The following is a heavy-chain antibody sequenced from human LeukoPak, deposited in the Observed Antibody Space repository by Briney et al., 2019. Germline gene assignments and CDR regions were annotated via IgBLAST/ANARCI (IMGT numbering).Heavy chain of an antibody. Sequence: ASVKVSCTASGYTFTSYGISWVRQAPGQGLEWMGWISAYNGNTNYAQKLQGRVTMTTDTSTSTAYMELRSLRSDDTAVYYRAREFRGSGYYSADYWGQGTLVTVSS. V-gene: IGHV1-18*01. CDR3: AREFRGSGYYSADY. J-gene: IGHJ4*02. CDR1: GYTFTSYG. D-gene: IGHD3-22*01. CDR2: ISAYNGNT.